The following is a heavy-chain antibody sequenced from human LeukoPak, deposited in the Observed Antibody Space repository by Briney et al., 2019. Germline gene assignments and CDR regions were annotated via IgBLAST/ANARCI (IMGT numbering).Heavy chain of an antibody. D-gene: IGHD1-26*01. CDR2: ISGSGGST. CDR1: EFTFSNYA. Sequence: GGSLRLSCAASEFTFSNYAMSWVRQAPGKGLEWVSGISGSGGSTFYADSVRGRFTISRDNSKNTLYLQMNSLRAEDTAVYYCAKDREWGTYYRFDYWGQGTLVTVSS. V-gene: IGHV3-23*01. CDR3: AKDREWGTYYRFDY. J-gene: IGHJ4*02.